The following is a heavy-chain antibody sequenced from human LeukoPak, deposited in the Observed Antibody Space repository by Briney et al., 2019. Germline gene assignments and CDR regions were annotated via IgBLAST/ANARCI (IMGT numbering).Heavy chain of an antibody. Sequence: SETLSLTCTVSSGSISSYYWSWIRQPPGKGLEWIGYVYYSGSTNYNPSLESRVTISVDTSKNQFSLKLSSVTAADTAVYYCARHSRGYSYGPFDYWGQGTLVTVSS. J-gene: IGHJ4*02. CDR3: ARHSRGYSYGPFDY. D-gene: IGHD5-18*01. CDR1: SGSISSYY. CDR2: VYYSGST. V-gene: IGHV4-59*08.